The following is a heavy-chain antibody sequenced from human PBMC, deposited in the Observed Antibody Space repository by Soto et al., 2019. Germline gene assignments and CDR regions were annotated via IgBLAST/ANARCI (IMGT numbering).Heavy chain of an antibody. Sequence: GASVKVSCKASGYTFTSYDINWVRQATGQGLERKGWMNPNSGNTGYAQKFQGRVTMTRNTSISTAYMELSSLRSEDTAVYYCARAPIDYDFWSGYQYYFDYWGQGTLVTVSS. CDR1: GYTFTSYD. V-gene: IGHV1-8*01. J-gene: IGHJ4*02. D-gene: IGHD3-3*01. CDR3: ARAPIDYDFWSGYQYYFDY. CDR2: MNPNSGNT.